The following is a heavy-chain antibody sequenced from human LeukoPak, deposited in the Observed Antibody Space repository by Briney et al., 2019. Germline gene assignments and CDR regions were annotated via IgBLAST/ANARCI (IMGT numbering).Heavy chain of an antibody. CDR1: GFTVSSSY. CDR3: ARVGHDGAFDI. J-gene: IGHJ3*02. CDR2: IYSGGST. V-gene: IGHV3-66*01. D-gene: IGHD5-12*01. Sequence: GGSLRLSCAASGFTVSSSYMSWVRQAPGKGLEWVSVIYSGGSTYYADSVKGRFTISRDNSKNTLYLQMNSLRAEDTAVYYCARVGHDGAFDIWGQGTMVTVSS.